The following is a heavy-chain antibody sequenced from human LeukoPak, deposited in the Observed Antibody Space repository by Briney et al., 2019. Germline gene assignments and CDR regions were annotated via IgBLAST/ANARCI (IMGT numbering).Heavy chain of an antibody. J-gene: IGHJ4*02. CDR1: GYTFTGYY. D-gene: IGHD3-22*01. CDR2: INPNSGGT. Sequence: ASVKVSCKASGYTFTGYYMHWVRQAPGQGLEWMGRINPNSGGTNYAQKFQGRVTMTRDTSISTAYMELSRLRSDDTAMYYCARARYYDSSGYFDYWGQGTLVTVSS. CDR3: ARARYYDSSGYFDY. V-gene: IGHV1-2*06.